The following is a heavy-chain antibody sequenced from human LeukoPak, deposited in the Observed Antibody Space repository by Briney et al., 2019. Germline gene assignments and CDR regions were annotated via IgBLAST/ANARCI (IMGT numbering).Heavy chain of an antibody. V-gene: IGHV4-59*08. CDR1: GGSISSYY. J-gene: IGHJ4*02. D-gene: IGHD2/OR15-2a*01. Sequence: SETLSLTCTVSGGSISSYYWSWIRQPPGKGLEWTAYISDIGSINYNPSLKSRVTVSLDTSKNQFSLKLSSVTAADTAVYYCAGHHPRNTVDFWGQGTLVTVSS. CDR3: AGHHPRNTVDF. CDR2: ISDIGSI.